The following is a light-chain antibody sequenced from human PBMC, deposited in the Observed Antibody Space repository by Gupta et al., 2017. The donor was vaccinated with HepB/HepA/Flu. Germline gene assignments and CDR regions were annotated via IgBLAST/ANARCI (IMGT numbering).Light chain of an antibody. CDR3: QQYNLGVT. J-gene: IGKJ1*01. V-gene: IGKV3-15*01. CDR1: QRISFD. Sequence: DIVMTQSPGTLSVSPGERATLSCRASQRISFDLAWYQQKPGQSPRNLIYGASTRAAGVPARFSGSGSGTEFTLTITSLQSEDFAVYYCQQYNLGVTFGPGTRVDIK. CDR2: GAS.